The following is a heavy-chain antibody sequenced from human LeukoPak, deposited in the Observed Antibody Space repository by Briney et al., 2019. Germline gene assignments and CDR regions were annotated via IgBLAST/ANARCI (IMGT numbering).Heavy chain of an antibody. Sequence: PGGSLRLSCAASGFTVSSNYMSWVRQAPGKGLEWVSVIYSGGSTYYADSVKGRFTISRDSSKNTLYLQMNSLRAEDTAVYYCARDQFAFGLFHYWGQGTLVTVSS. CDR2: IYSGGST. CDR3: ARDQFAFGLFHY. D-gene: IGHD3/OR15-3a*01. V-gene: IGHV3-53*01. J-gene: IGHJ4*02. CDR1: GFTVSSNY.